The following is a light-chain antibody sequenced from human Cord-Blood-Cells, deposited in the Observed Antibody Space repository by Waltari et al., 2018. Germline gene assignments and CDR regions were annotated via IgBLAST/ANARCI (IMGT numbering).Light chain of an antibody. J-gene: IGKJ2*01. V-gene: IGKV1-39*01. CDR3: QQSYSTPYT. CDR1: QSISSY. CDR2: AAS. Sequence: DIQMTQSPSSLSASVGERVTITCRASQSISSYLNWYQQKPGKAPKLLIYAASSLQSGVPSRFSGRGSGTDFTLTISSLQPEDFATYYCQQSYSTPYTFGQGTKLEIK.